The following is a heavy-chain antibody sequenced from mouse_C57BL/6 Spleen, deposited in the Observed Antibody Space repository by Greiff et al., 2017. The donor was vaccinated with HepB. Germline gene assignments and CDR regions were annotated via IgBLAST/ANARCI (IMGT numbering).Heavy chain of an antibody. J-gene: IGHJ2*01. CDR1: GYTFTDYN. CDR3: ARKGVVAYYFDY. D-gene: IGHD1-1*01. Sequence: EVKLQQSGPELVKPGASVKIPCKASGYTFTDYNMDWVKQSHGKSLEWIGDINPNNGGTIYNQKFKGKATLTVDKSSSTAYMELRSLTSEDTAVYYCARKGVVAYYFDYWGQGTTLTVSS. V-gene: IGHV1-18*01. CDR2: INPNNGGT.